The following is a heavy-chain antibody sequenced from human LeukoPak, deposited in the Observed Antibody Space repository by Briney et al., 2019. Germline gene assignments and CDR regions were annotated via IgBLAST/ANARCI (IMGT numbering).Heavy chain of an antibody. Sequence: SETLSLTCTVSGGSISSGSYYWSWIRQPAGKGLEWIGRIYTSGRTNYNPSLKSRVTISVDTSKNQFSPKLSSVTAADTAVYYCARGTRGLTGEGSYYYYYMDVRGKGTTVTVSS. V-gene: IGHV4-61*02. D-gene: IGHD3-9*01. CDR3: ARGTRGLTGEGSYYYYYMDV. J-gene: IGHJ6*03. CDR1: GGSISSGSYY. CDR2: IYTSGRT.